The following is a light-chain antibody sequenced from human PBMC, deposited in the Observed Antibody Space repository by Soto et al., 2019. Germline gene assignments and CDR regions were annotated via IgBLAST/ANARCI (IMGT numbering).Light chain of an antibody. CDR3: QQLNNFWT. CDR2: DAS. Sequence: DIQMTQSPSTLSASVGDRVTITCRASQSIGSWLAWYRQKPGKAPKLLIYDASSLESGVPSRFSGSGSGTAFTLTISSLQPDDFATYYCQQLNNFWTFGQGTKVDIK. J-gene: IGKJ1*01. V-gene: IGKV1-5*01. CDR1: QSIGSW.